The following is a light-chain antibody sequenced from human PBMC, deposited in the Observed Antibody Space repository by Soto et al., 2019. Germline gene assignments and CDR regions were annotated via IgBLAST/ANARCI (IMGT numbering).Light chain of an antibody. Sequence: DIVLTQSPGSLSLSPGERATLSCRASQSVPRTYLAWYQQKPGQAPRLFIYGASTRATGIPARFSGSGSGTEFTLTISSLQSEDFAVYYCQQRSNWPWTFGQGTKVDIK. CDR3: QQRSNWPWT. J-gene: IGKJ1*01. CDR2: GAS. V-gene: IGKV3-15*01. CDR1: QSVPRTY.